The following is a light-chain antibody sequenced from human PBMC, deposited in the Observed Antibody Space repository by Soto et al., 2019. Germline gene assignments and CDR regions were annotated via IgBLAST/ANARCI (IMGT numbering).Light chain of an antibody. CDR3: QHTNCAPPL. Sequence: DIQMTQSPSSLSASIGDRVTLTCRASQRIGTNLNWYQQTPGKAPKLLIYAVSSLQSGLASRFSGSGSGTDSTLSTNSLHREDAASYCWQHTNCAPPLFGQGTKVEIK. CDR1: QRIGTN. CDR2: AVS. J-gene: IGKJ1*01. V-gene: IGKV1-39*01.